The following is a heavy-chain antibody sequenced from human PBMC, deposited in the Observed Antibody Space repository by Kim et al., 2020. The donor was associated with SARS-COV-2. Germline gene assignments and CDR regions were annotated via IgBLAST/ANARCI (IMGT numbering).Heavy chain of an antibody. Sequence: SETLSLTCAVYGGSFSGYYWSWIRQPPGKGLEWIGEINHSGSTNYNPSLKSRVTISVDTSKNQFSLKLSSVTAADTAVYYCARAYYYGSGSYFNYWGQGTLVTVSS. CDR1: GGSFSGYY. CDR3: ARAYYYGSGSYFNY. CDR2: INHSGST. D-gene: IGHD3-10*01. V-gene: IGHV4-34*01. J-gene: IGHJ4*02.